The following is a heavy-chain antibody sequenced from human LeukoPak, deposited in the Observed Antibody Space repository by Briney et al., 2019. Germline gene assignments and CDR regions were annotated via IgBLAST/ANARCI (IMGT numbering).Heavy chain of an antibody. J-gene: IGHJ3*02. CDR2: VYFRGST. D-gene: IGHD3-10*01. CDR3: ARHVRASGSGSYAFDI. V-gene: IGHV4-39*01. Sequence: PSETLSLTCTVSGGSIRSRNYYWDWIRQPPGKGLEWIGNVYFRGSTYYNPSLKSRVTISVDTSKNQFSLKLNSVTAADTAVYYCARHVRASGSGSYAFDIWGQGTMVTVSS. CDR1: GGSIRSRNYY.